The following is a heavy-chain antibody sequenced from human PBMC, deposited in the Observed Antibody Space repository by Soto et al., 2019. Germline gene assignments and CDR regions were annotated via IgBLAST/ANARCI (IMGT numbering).Heavy chain of an antibody. D-gene: IGHD2-15*01. CDR1: GYTFTSYG. V-gene: IGHV1-18*01. Sequence: ASVKVSCKASGYTFTSYGISWVRQAPGQGLEWMGWISAYNGNTNYAQKLQGRVTMTTDTSTSTAYMELRSLRSDDTAVYYCASSLYCSGCSFHHEQRWIDPRCQGILVT. CDR3: ASSLYCSGCSFHHEQRWIDP. J-gene: IGHJ5*02. CDR2: ISAYNGNT.